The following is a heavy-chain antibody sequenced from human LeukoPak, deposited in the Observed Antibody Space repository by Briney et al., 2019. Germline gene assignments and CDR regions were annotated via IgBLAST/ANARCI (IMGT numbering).Heavy chain of an antibody. J-gene: IGHJ4*02. CDR2: ISGRSSHM. CDR3: ARAFPPLRTSAAGDF. D-gene: IGHD6-25*01. Sequence: GESLRLSCAASGFTFRRFAMSWVRQPPGKGLEWVSSISGRSSHMYYTDSAKGRFTISRDNAKNSLYLQMNSLRAEDTAVYYCARAFPPLRTSAAGDFWGQGTLVTVSS. CDR1: GFTFRRFA. V-gene: IGHV3-21*06.